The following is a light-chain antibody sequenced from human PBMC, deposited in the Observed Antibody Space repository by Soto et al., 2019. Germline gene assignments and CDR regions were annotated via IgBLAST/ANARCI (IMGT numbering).Light chain of an antibody. Sequence: EIVLTQAPCALAVAPWETSTLPWRCSQSVSNNYLAWYQQKPGQAPRLLIYGASNRATGIPDRFSGSGSGTDFTLTISRLEPEDFAVYYCQQYGSLSWTFGQGTKVDI. CDR3: QQYGSLSWT. CDR2: GAS. V-gene: IGKV3-20*01. CDR1: QSVSNNY. J-gene: IGKJ1*01.